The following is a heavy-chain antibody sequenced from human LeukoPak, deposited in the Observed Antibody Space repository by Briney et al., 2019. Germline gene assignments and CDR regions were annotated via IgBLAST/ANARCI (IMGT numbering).Heavy chain of an antibody. D-gene: IGHD3-22*01. CDR2: INHSGST. Sequence: SETLSLTCAVYGGSFSGYYWSWIRQPPGKGLEWIGEINHSGSTNYNPSLKSRVTISVDTSKNQFSLKLSSVTAADAAVYYCXXXXGXXXDSSGYMYWGQGTLVTVSS. CDR1: GGSFSGYY. J-gene: IGHJ4*02. CDR3: XXXXGXXXDSSGYMY. V-gene: IGHV4-34*01.